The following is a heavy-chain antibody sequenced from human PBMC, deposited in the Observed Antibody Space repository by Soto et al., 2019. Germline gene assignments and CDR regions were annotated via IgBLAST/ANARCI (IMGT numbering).Heavy chain of an antibody. CDR1: GFTFSSYA. V-gene: IGHV3-23*01. D-gene: IGHD6-6*01. J-gene: IGHJ6*02. Sequence: SGFTFSSYAMSWVRQAPGKGLEWVSAISGSGGSTYYADSVKGRFTISRDNAKDSLYLQMNSLRAEDTAVYYCARDYSSSRYYGMDVWGQGTTVTVSS. CDR2: ISGSGGST. CDR3: ARDYSSSRYYGMDV.